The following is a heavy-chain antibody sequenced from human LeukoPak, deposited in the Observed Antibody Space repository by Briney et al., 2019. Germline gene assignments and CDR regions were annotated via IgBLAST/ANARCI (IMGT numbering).Heavy chain of an antibody. CDR3: ARTPILTGYTSFDP. D-gene: IGHD3-9*01. V-gene: IGHV5-51*01. CDR2: IYPGDSDT. J-gene: IGHJ5*02. CDR1: GYSFTTYW. Sequence: GESLKISCKGSGYSFTTYWIGWVRQMPGKGLEWMGIIYPGDSDTRYSPSFQGQVTISADKSISTAYLQWSSLKASDTAIYYCARTPILTGYTSFDPWGQGTLVTVSS.